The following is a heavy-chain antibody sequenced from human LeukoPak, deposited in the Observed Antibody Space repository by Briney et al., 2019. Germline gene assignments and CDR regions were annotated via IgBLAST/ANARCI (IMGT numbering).Heavy chain of an antibody. J-gene: IGHJ6*02. CDR3: ARDQGDYYDSSGYFNYGMDV. CDR2: ISYDGSNK. Sequence: PGGSLRLSCAASGFTLSSYAMHWVRQAPGKGLEWVAVISYDGSNKYYADSVKGRSTISRDNSKNTLYLQMNSLRAEDTAVYYCARDQGDYYDSSGYFNYGMDVWGQGTTVTVSS. CDR1: GFTLSSYA. D-gene: IGHD3-22*01. V-gene: IGHV3-30-3*01.